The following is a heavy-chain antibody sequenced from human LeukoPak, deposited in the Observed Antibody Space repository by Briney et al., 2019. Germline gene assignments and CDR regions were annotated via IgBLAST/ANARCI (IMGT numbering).Heavy chain of an antibody. CDR1: GGSISSRSYY. CDR2: IYYSGST. J-gene: IGHJ4*02. CDR3: ARQFGSFIPYGGNPDRLGY. V-gene: IGHV4-39*01. Sequence: ETLSLTCTVSGGSISSRSYYWGWIRQPPGKGLEWIGSIYYSGSTSYNPSLKSRVTISVDTSKNQFSLKLSSVTAADTAVYYCARQFGSFIPYGGNPDRLGYWGQGTLVTVSS. D-gene: IGHD4-23*01.